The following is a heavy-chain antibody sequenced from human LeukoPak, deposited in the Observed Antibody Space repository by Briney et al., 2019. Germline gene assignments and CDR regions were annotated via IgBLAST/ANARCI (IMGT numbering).Heavy chain of an antibody. CDR1: GYTFTGYY. CDR3: ARGGLGLTAGRYYYYGMDV. Sequence: ASVKVSCKASGYTFTGYYMHWVRQAPGQGLEWMGWINPNSGGTNYAQKLQGRVTMTTDTSTSTAYMELRSLRSDDTAVYYCARGGLGLTAGRYYYYGMDVWGQGTTVTVSS. D-gene: IGHD1-14*01. J-gene: IGHJ6*02. CDR2: INPNSGGT. V-gene: IGHV1-2*02.